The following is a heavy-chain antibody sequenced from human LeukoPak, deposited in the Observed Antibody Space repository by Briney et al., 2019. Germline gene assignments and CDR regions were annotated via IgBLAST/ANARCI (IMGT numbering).Heavy chain of an antibody. D-gene: IGHD3-22*01. CDR3: AGGYYYDSSGYFDY. J-gene: IGHJ4*02. Sequence: SESLSLTCTVSGFSISSGYYWGWLRPPPGRGLEWFGSIYHSGSTYYNPSLKSRVTISVDTSKNQFPLKLSSVTAADTAVYYCAGGYYYDSSGYFDYWGQGTLVTVSP. CDR1: GFSISSGYY. CDR2: IYHSGST. V-gene: IGHV4-38-2*02.